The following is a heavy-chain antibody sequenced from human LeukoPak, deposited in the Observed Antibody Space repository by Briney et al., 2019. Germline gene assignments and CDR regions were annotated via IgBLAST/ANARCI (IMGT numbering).Heavy chain of an antibody. CDR1: GFTFSSYA. CDR3: ARDLPFGDYFDY. D-gene: IGHD2/OR15-2a*01. CDR2: IKQDGSEK. J-gene: IGHJ4*02. Sequence: GGSLRLSCAASGFTFSSYAMSWVRQAPGKGLEWVANIKQDGSEKYYVDSVKGRFTISRDNAKNSLYLQMNSLRAEDTAVYYCARDLPFGDYFDYWGQGTLVTVSS. V-gene: IGHV3-7*01.